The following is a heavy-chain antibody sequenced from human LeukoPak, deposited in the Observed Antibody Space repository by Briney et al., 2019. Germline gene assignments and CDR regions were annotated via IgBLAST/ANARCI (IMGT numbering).Heavy chain of an antibody. Sequence: PSETLSLTCTVSGGSVNSYYWSWIRQPPGEGLEWIAYIYYTGSTSYNPSLKSRVTMSVDTSKNQLSLKVSSVTAADTAVYYCARWYCVSNTCYHMDVWGKGTTVTVSS. CDR2: IYYTGST. J-gene: IGHJ6*03. CDR3: ARWYCVSNTCYHMDV. CDR1: GGSVNSYY. D-gene: IGHD2-2*01. V-gene: IGHV4-59*02.